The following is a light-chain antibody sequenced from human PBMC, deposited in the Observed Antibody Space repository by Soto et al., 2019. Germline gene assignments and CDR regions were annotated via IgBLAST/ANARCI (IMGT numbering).Light chain of an antibody. Sequence: QSALTQPRSVSGSPGQSVTISCTGTSSDIGGYYYVSWYQQHPGKAPNLMIYDVTKRPSGVPDRFSGSKSGTTASLTISGLQAEDEADYYCCSYAGSYVYVFGTGTKVTVL. CDR2: DVT. J-gene: IGLJ1*01. CDR1: SSDIGGYYY. CDR3: CSYAGSYVYV. V-gene: IGLV2-11*01.